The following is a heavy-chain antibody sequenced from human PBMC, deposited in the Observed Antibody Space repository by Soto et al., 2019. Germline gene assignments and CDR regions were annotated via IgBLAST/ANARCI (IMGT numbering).Heavy chain of an antibody. CDR1: GFTFSSYA. D-gene: IGHD1-1*01. J-gene: IGHJ6*03. V-gene: IGHV3-23*01. CDR2: ISGSGGST. Sequence: GGSLRLSCAASGFTFSSYAMSWVRQAPGKGLERVSAISGSGGSTYYADSVKGRFTISRDNSKNTLYLQMNSLRAEDTAVYYCATTPGYRYFAKLRYYYYMDVWGKGTTLTVS. CDR3: ATTPGYRYFAKLRYYYYMDV.